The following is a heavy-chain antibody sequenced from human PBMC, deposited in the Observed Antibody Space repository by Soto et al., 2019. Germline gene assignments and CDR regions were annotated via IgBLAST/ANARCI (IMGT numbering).Heavy chain of an antibody. CDR1: GFSFNEAW. V-gene: IGHV3-15*07. J-gene: IGHJ6*02. D-gene: IGHD2-15*01. CDR3: TTGSVEGI. Sequence: EVQLVESAGGLVKPGGSLRLSCVASGFSFNEAWMNWVRQAPGQGLEWVVRIKTSAGGGATNYAAPVQGRFTISRDDSKNTLYLHMNSLRTEDTAIYYCTTGSVEGIWGQGTTVIVSS. CDR2: IKTSAGGGAT.